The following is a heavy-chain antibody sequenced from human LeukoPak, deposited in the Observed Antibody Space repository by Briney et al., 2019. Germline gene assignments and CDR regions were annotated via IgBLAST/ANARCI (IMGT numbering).Heavy chain of an antibody. Sequence: GGSLRLSCAPSGLPLSSYIMKCVPAAPERRVECGSSISSSSSYTYYADSVKGRFSISRDNAKNSLYLQMNSPRAEDTAVYYCARSHYGSGSYVTDYWGQGTLVTVSS. J-gene: IGHJ4*02. CDR2: ISSSSSYT. V-gene: IGHV3-21*01. D-gene: IGHD3-10*01. CDR1: GLPLSSYI. CDR3: ARSHYGSGSYVTDY.